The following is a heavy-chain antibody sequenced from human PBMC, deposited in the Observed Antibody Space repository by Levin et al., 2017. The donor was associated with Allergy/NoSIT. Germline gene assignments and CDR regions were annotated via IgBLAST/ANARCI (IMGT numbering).Heavy chain of an antibody. J-gene: IGHJ4*02. CDR3: ARGSSGWYGKDLDY. Sequence: GGSLRLSCAASGFTFNNYGMHWVRQAPGKGLEWVAVVSCDGSNKYYADSVKGRFTISRDSSNNTLYLQMNSLRAEDTAVYYCARGSSGWYGKDLDYWGQGTLVTVSS. D-gene: IGHD6-19*01. V-gene: IGHV3-30*03. CDR2: VSCDGSNK. CDR1: GFTFNNYG.